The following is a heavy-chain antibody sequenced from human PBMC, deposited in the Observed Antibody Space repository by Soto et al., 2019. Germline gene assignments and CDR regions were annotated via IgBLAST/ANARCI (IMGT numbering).Heavy chain of an antibody. CDR1: GYSFTSHW. D-gene: IGHD1-1*01. J-gene: IGHJ4*01. V-gene: IGHV5-51*01. CDR2: IYPGDSDT. Sequence: GESLKISCKGSGYSFTSHWIGWVRQMPGKGLEWMGIIYPGDSDTRYSPSFQGQVTISVDKSISTAYLQWSSLRASDAAMYYCARVGNDSYFDYWGQGALVTVSS. CDR3: ARVGNDSYFDY.